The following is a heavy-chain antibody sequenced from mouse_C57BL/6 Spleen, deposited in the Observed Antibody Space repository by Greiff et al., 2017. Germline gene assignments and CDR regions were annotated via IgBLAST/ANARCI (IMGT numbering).Heavy chain of an antibody. V-gene: IGHV7-3*01. J-gene: IGHJ3*01. Sequence: EVMLVESGGGLVQPGGSLSLSCAASGFTFTDYYMSWVRQPPGKALEWLGFIRNKANGYTTEYSASVKGRFTISRDNSQSSLYLQMNALRAEDSATYYCASLYGSSSWFAYWGQGTLVTVSA. D-gene: IGHD1-1*01. CDR2: IRNKANGYTT. CDR1: GFTFTDYY. CDR3: ASLYGSSSWFAY.